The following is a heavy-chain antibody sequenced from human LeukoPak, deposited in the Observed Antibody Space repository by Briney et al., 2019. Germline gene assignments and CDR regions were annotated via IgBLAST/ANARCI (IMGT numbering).Heavy chain of an antibody. CDR2: ISASGGNT. V-gene: IGHV3-23*01. Sequence: GGSLRLSCAASEFTFSSYAMQWVRQAPGKGLEWVSGISASGGNTWYADSVKGRFTISRDNSKSTLYLQMNSLRAEDTAVYYCAKYVSARGPPYALAVWGQGTTVTVSS. CDR1: EFTFSSYA. CDR3: AKYVSARGPPYALAV. J-gene: IGHJ6*02. D-gene: IGHD2/OR15-2a*01.